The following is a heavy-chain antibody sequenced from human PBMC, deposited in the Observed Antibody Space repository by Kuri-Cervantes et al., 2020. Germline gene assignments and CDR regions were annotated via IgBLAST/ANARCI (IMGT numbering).Heavy chain of an antibody. CDR1: GYTLTELS. V-gene: IGHV1-24*01. CDR2: FDPEDGET. Sequence: ASVKVSCKVSGYTLTELSMHWVRQAPGKGLEWMGGFDPEDGETIYAQKFQGRVTMTEDTSTDTAYMELSSLRCEDTAVYYCARDWGGGSYNYYYYYGMDVWGKGTTVTVS. J-gene: IGHJ6*04. D-gene: IGHD1-26*01. CDR3: ARDWGGGSYNYYYYYGMDV.